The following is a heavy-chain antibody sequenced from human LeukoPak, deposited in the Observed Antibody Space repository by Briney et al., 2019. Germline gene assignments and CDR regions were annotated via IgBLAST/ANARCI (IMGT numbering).Heavy chain of an antibody. J-gene: IGHJ4*02. Sequence: SGGSLRLSCAASGFTFSSYGMHWVRQAPGKGLEWVAVISYDGSNKYYADSVKGRFTISRDNSKNTLYLQMNSLRAEDTAVYYCAKGGLGMAMAKFDYWGQGTLVTVSS. D-gene: IGHD5-24*01. CDR2: ISYDGSNK. CDR1: GFTFSSYG. V-gene: IGHV3-30*18. CDR3: AKGGLGMAMAKFDY.